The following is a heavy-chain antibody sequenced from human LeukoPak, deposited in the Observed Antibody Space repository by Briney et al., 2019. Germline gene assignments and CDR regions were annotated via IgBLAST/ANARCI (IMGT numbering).Heavy chain of an antibody. D-gene: IGHD3-16*02. Sequence: SVKVSCKASGGTFSSYAISWVRQAPGQGLEWMGGIIPIFGTANYAQKFQGRVTITADESTSTAYMELSSLRSEDTAVYYCASLDDYAWGSYRYTPFDYWGQGTLVTVSS. J-gene: IGHJ4*02. CDR3: ASLDDYAWGSYRYTPFDY. CDR1: GGTFSSYA. CDR2: IIPIFGTA. V-gene: IGHV1-69*13.